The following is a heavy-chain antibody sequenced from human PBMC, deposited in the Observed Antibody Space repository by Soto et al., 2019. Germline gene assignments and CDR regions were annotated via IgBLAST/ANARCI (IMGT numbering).Heavy chain of an antibody. Sequence: QVQLQESGPGLVKPSGTLSLTCAVSGGSISSSNWWSWVRQPPGKGLEWIGKIYHSGSTNYNPSLKSRVTRSVDKSKNQFSLKLSSVTAADTAVYYCASHRQDHDYGDYRDYWGQGTLVTVSS. CDR1: GGSISSSNW. V-gene: IGHV4-4*02. D-gene: IGHD4-17*01. J-gene: IGHJ4*02. CDR2: IYHSGST. CDR3: ASHRQDHDYGDYRDY.